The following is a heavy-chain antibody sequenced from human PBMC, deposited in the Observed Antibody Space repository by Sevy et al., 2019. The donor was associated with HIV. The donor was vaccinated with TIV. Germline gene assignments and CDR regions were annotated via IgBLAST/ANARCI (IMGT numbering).Heavy chain of an antibody. Sequence: ASVKVSCKASGYTFTGDYLHWVRQAPGQGLEWMGRVYPNSGGTNYAQKFQGRVTMTRDTSISTAYMELSRLRSDDTAVYYCARDGGGGTTNSGMDVWGQGTTVTASS. CDR1: GYTFTGDY. V-gene: IGHV1-2*06. CDR3: ARDGGGGTTNSGMDV. CDR2: VYPNSGGT. J-gene: IGHJ6*02. D-gene: IGHD1-7*01.